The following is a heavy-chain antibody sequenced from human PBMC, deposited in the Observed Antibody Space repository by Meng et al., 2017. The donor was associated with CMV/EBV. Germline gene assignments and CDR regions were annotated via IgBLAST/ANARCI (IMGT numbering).Heavy chain of an antibody. Sequence: CADSGFTFSDYYMSWIRQAPGKGLEWVSYISSSGSTIYYADSVKGRFTISRDNAKNSLYLQMNSLRAEDTAVYYCAREGWLSYGMDVWGQGTTVTVSS. J-gene: IGHJ6*02. V-gene: IGHV3-11*01. CDR1: GFTFSDYY. CDR3: AREGWLSYGMDV. CDR2: ISSSGSTI. D-gene: IGHD3-22*01.